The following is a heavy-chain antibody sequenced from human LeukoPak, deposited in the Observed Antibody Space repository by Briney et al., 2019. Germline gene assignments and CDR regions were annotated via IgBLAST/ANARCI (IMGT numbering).Heavy chain of an antibody. CDR1: GYTFTSYY. Sequence: AASVTVSCKASGYTFTSYYMHWVRQAPGQGLEWMGIINPSGGSTSYAQKFQGRVTMTRDTSTSTVYMELSSLRSEDTAAYYCAKGPYYDFWSAYKGPWDYWGQGTLVTVSS. CDR2: INPSGGST. V-gene: IGHV1-46*01. CDR3: AKGPYYDFWSAYKGPWDY. J-gene: IGHJ4*02. D-gene: IGHD3-3*01.